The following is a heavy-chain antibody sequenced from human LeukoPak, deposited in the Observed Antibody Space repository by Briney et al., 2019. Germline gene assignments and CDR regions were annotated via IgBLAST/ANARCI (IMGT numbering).Heavy chain of an antibody. D-gene: IGHD2/OR15-2a*01. Sequence: ASVKVSCKASGYIFDIYAMIWVRQAPGQGLELMGWINTNTGNTTYAQGFTGRFVFSLDTSVSTAYLQISSLKAEDTAVYYCARDYTLTLGSTTYFQHWGQGTLVTVSS. J-gene: IGHJ1*01. V-gene: IGHV7-4-1*02. CDR3: ARDYTLTLGSTTYFQH. CDR2: INTNTGNT. CDR1: GYIFDIYA.